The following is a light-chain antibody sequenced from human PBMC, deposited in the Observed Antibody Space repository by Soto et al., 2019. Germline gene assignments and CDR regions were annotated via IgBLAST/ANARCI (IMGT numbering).Light chain of an antibody. CDR3: AAWDDIVSGLV. V-gene: IGLV1-47*01. J-gene: IGLJ2*01. CDR2: RAD. Sequence: QAVVTQSPSASGTPGQTVTISCSGRISNIGSNYVYWYHQLPGTAPRLVMYRADQRPSGVSDRFSGSKSGTSASLAISGLRSEDEGDYYCAAWDDIVSGLVFGGGTKLTVL. CDR1: ISNIGSNY.